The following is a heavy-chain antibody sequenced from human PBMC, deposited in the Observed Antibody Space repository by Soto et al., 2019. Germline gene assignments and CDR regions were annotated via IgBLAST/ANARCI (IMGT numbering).Heavy chain of an antibody. D-gene: IGHD3-3*02. Sequence: SVKVSCKASGGTFSSYAISWVRQAPGQGLEWMGWIIPICGTTNYAQKFQGRVTMTRNTSTSTAYMELSSLRSEDTAVYYCARALLADPVFPWGQGTLVTVSS. V-gene: IGHV1-69*05. J-gene: IGHJ5*02. CDR1: GGTFSSYA. CDR3: ARALLADPVFP. CDR2: IIPICGTT.